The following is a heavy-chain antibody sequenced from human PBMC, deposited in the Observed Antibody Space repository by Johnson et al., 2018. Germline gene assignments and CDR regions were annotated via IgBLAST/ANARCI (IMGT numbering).Heavy chain of an antibody. J-gene: IGHJ3*02. CDR3: APTGKTSGALDI. Sequence: VQLVESGGGLVQPGGSLRLSCAASGFILSDYYMEWVRQAPGKGLAWIARSGNKANSYTTAYVASVKGRFSISRDNSNNLWYLQMNSLKSENTAVYYCAPTGKTSGALDIWGQGTVVTVSS. CDR1: GFILSDYY. V-gene: IGHV3-72*01. CDR2: SGNKANSYTT. D-gene: IGHD1-1*01.